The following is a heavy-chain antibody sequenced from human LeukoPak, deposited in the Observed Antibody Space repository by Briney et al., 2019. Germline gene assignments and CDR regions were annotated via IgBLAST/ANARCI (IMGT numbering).Heavy chain of an antibody. CDR1: GGSISSSSHY. V-gene: IGHV4-39*01. Sequence: SETLSLTCTVSGGSISSSSHYWGWIRQPPGKGLEWIGSIYYSGSTYYNPSLKSRVTISVDTSKNQFSLKLSSVTAADTAVYYCARLVGGYYYDSSGPSWGQGTLVTVSS. J-gene: IGHJ5*02. CDR3: ARLVGGYYYDSSGPS. D-gene: IGHD3-22*01. CDR2: IYYSGST.